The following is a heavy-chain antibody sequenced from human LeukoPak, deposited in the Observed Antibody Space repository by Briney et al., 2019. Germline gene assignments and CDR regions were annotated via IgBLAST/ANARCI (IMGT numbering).Heavy chain of an antibody. D-gene: IGHD6-6*01. Sequence: GGSLRLSCAASGFTFSSFEMNWVRQAPGKGLEWVSYISSSGGTIYYADSVKARFTFSRDNAKNSLYLQMNSLRAEDTAVYYCTRESWSAARGRGYYFDYWGQGTLVTVSS. CDR1: GFTFSSFE. V-gene: IGHV3-48*03. J-gene: IGHJ4*02. CDR2: ISSSGGTI. CDR3: TRESWSAARGRGYYFDY.